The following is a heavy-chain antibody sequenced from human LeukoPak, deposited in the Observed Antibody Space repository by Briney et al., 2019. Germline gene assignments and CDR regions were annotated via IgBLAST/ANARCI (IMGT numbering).Heavy chain of an antibody. D-gene: IGHD1-26*01. Sequence: ASVKVSCKASGYTFTGYYMHWVRQAPGQGLEWMGWINPNSGGTNYAQKFQGRVTMTRDTSISTAYMELSRLRSDDTAVYYCARELSRVGGGYPSYWGQGTLVTVSS. V-gene: IGHV1-2*02. CDR3: ARELSRVGGGYPSY. J-gene: IGHJ4*02. CDR2: INPNSGGT. CDR1: GYTFTGYY.